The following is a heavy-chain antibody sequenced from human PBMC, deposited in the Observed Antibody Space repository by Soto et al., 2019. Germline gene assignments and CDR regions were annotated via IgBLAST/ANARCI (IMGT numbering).Heavy chain of an antibody. CDR2: ISGSGGST. CDR3: AKEFGSGWFLGNAEYFQH. J-gene: IGHJ1*01. Sequence: GGSLRLSCAASGFTFSSYAMSWVRQAPGKGLEWVSAISGSGGSTYYADSVKGRFTISRDNSKNTLYLQMNSLRAEDTAVYYCAKEFGSGWFLGNAEYFQHWGQGTLVTVSS. V-gene: IGHV3-23*01. D-gene: IGHD6-19*01. CDR1: GFTFSSYA.